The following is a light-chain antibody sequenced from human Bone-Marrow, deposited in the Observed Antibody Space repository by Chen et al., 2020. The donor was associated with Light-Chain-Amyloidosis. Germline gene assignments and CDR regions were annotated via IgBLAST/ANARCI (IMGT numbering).Light chain of an antibody. CDR1: NIGATS. CDR3: QVWDRSSDRPV. J-gene: IGLJ3*02. CDR2: DDS. V-gene: IGLV3-21*02. Sequence: SYVLTQPSSLPVATGQTASIACGGNNIGATSVNCYQQTPGRAPLLVVYDDSDRSSWIPERLSGSISGNTATLTISSVEAGDEADYYCQVWDRSSDRPVFGGGTKLTVL.